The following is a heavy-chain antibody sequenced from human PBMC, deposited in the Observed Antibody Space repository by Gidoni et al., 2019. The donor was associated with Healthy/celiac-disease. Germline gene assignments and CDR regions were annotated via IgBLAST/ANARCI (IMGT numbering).Heavy chain of an antibody. J-gene: IGHJ4*02. CDR1: GGSFRGYY. CDR3: ARGKTIAAAGGYFDY. CDR2: INHSGST. Sequence: QVQLQQWGAGLLKPSETLSLTCAVYGGSFRGYYWSWIRQPPGKGLEWSGEINHSGSTNYNPSLKSRVTISVDTSKNQFSLKLSSVTAADTAVYYCARGKTIAAAGGYFDYWGQGTLVTVSS. V-gene: IGHV4-34*01. D-gene: IGHD6-13*01.